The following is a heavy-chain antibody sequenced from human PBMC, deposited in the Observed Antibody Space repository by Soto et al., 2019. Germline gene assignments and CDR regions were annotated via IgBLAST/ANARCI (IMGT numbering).Heavy chain of an antibody. CDR1: GGSISSSSYY. V-gene: IGHV4-39*07. J-gene: IGHJ5*02. CDR2: IYYSGST. D-gene: IGHD3-10*01. Sequence: SETLSLTCTVSGGSISSSSYYWGWIRQPPGKGLEWIGSIYYSGSTYYNPSLKSRVTISVETSKNQFSLNLSSVTAADTAVYYCARDYYGSGSNWFDPWGQGTLVTVSS. CDR3: ARDYYGSGSNWFDP.